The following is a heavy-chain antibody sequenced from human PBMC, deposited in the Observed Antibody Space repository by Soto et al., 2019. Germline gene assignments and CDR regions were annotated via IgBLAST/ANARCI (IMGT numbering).Heavy chain of an antibody. D-gene: IGHD3-16*01. J-gene: IGHJ1*01. CDR3: ARAFREGDLLSCQH. V-gene: IGHV3-21*01. Sequence: EVQLVESGGGLVKPGGSLRLSCAASGFTFSSYSMNWVRRAPGKGLEWVSSISSSSSYIYYADSVKGRFTISRDNAKNSLYLQMNSLRAEDTAVYYCARAFREGDLLSCQHWGQGTLVTVSS. CDR1: GFTFSSYS. CDR2: ISSSSSYI.